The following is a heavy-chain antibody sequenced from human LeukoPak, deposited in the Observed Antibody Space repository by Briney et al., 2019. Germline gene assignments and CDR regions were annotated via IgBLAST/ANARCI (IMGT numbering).Heavy chain of an antibody. Sequence: GESLKSSCRGSGYSFTSYWISWVLQMPGKGLEWRGRIDPSGSYNTYSPSFQGHVTISANNSISTAYQQWSSLKAAETAMYYWARQDNMVRGVIADYWGQGILVTVSS. D-gene: IGHD3-10*01. CDR3: ARQDNMVRGVIADY. CDR2: IDPSGSYN. CDR1: GYSFTSYW. V-gene: IGHV5-10-1*01. J-gene: IGHJ4*02.